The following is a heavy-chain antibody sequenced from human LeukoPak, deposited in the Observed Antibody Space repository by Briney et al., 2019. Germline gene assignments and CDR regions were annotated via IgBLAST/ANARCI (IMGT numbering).Heavy chain of an antibody. Sequence: SETLSLTCTVSGGSISSYYWSWIRQPPGKGLEWIGYIYYSGSTNYNPSLKSRVTISVDTSKNQFSLKLSSVTAADTAVYYCAGHSSSWVNWFDPWGQGTLVTVSS. CDR2: IYYSGST. J-gene: IGHJ5*02. V-gene: IGHV4-59*01. CDR3: AGHSSSWVNWFDP. D-gene: IGHD6-6*01. CDR1: GGSISSYY.